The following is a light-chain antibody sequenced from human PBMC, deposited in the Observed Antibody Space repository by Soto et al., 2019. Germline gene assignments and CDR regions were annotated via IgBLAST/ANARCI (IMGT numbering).Light chain of an antibody. CDR2: RAS. J-gene: IGKJ1*01. CDR3: HQYEKWPQT. Sequence: EIVMTQSPATLSVSPGERATLSCRASQSISSNLAWYQQKLGQAPRLLIYRASSRATGIPARFSGSGSGTEFTLTSSSLQSEDFALDYCHQYEKWPQTCGQGTKGEI. V-gene: IGKV3-15*01. CDR1: QSISSN.